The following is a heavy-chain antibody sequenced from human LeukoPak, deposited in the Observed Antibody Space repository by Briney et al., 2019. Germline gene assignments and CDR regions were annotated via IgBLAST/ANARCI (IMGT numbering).Heavy chain of an antibody. V-gene: IGHV3-23*01. Sequence: GGSLRLSCTASGFTFSSYAMNWVRQAPGKGLEWVSAISGSVVTAYYADSVQGRFTISRDNSKNTLYLQMNSLRAEDTAVYYCAKEGDTSVGNYFDYWGQGTLVTVSS. D-gene: IGHD3-22*01. J-gene: IGHJ4*02. CDR1: GFTFSSYA. CDR3: AKEGDTSVGNYFDY. CDR2: ISGSVVTA.